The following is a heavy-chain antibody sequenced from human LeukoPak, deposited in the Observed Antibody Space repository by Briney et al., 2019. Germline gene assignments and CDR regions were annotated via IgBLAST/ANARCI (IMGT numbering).Heavy chain of an antibody. CDR2: IYSSGST. CDR1: GGSISSYY. D-gene: IGHD5-12*01. CDR3: ARVEVDGIDP. Sequence: SETLSLTCTVSGGSISSYYWNWIRQPAGKGLEWIGRIYSSGSTTYNPSLKSRVTMSIDTSKNQFSLKLSSVTAADTAVYYCARVEVDGIDPWGQGTLVTLSS. J-gene: IGHJ5*02. V-gene: IGHV4-4*07.